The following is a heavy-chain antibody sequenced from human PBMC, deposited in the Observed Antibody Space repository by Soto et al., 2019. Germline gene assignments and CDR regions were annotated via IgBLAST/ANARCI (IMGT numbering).Heavy chain of an antibody. CDR3: ARRSSGWYFDY. Sequence: PGGSLRLSCAASGFTFSSYAMHWVRQAPGKGLEYVSAISSNGGSTYYANSVKGRFTISRDNSKNTLYLQMNSLRAEDTAVYYCARRSSGWYFDYWGQGTLVTVSS. CDR1: GFTFSSYA. V-gene: IGHV3-64*01. CDR2: ISSNGGST. J-gene: IGHJ4*02. D-gene: IGHD6-19*01.